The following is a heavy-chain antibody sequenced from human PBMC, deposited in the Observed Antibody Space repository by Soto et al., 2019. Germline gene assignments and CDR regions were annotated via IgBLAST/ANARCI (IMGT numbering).Heavy chain of an antibody. CDR1: GYTFSTSG. D-gene: IGHD1-20*01. Sequence: ASVKVSCKTSGYTFSTSGISWVRQAPGQGLGWVGWIRPDNGNRKSAQRLQGRVTLTTDTSASTAYMELRSLTSDDTAMYHCARDTESNRYNDWGQGTLVTVSS. CDR3: ARDTESNRYND. CDR2: IRPDNGNR. V-gene: IGHV1-18*01. J-gene: IGHJ1*01.